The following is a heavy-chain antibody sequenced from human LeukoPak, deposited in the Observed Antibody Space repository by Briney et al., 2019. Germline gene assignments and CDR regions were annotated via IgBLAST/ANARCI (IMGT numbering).Heavy chain of an antibody. CDR1: GFTFDDYA. D-gene: IGHD5-18*01. CDR3: AKDIGRGYSYGPGY. CDR2: ISGDGGST. V-gene: IGHV3-43*02. Sequence: GGSLRLSCAASGFTFDDYAMHWVRQAPGKGLEWVSLISGDGGSTYHADSVKGRFTISRDNSKNSLYLQMNSLRTEDTALYYCAKDIGRGYSYGPGYWGQGTLVTVSS. J-gene: IGHJ4*02.